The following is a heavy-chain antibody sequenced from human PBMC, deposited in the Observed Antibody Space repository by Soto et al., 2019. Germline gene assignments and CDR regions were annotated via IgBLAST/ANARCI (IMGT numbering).Heavy chain of an antibody. D-gene: IGHD6-13*01. J-gene: IGHJ6*02. CDR2: INPNSGGT. CDR3: ARDRGALLQYSSSWSPYYYHYGMDV. V-gene: IGHV1-2*04. CDR1: GYTFTGYY. Sequence: ASVKVSCKASGYTFTGYYMHWVRQAPGQGLEWMGWINPNSGGTNYAQKFQGWVTMTRDTSISTAYMELSRLRSDDTAVYYCARDRGALLQYSSSWSPYYYHYGMDVWGQGTTVTVSS.